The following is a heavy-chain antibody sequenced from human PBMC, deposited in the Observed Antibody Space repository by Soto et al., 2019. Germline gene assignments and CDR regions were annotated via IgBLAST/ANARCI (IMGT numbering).Heavy chain of an antibody. CDR2: IKQDGSEK. Sequence: GGSLRLSCAASGFTFSSYWMSWVRQAPGKGLEWVANIKQDGSEKYYVDSVKGRFTISRDNAKNSLYLQMNSLRAEDTAVYYCARPLTGDSLIFDLWGRGTLVTVSS. V-gene: IGHV3-7*03. CDR1: GFTFSSYW. D-gene: IGHD7-27*01. J-gene: IGHJ2*01. CDR3: ARPLTGDSLIFDL.